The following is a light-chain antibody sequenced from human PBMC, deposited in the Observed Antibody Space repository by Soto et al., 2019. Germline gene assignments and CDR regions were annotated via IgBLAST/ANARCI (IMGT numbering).Light chain of an antibody. CDR1: ESISSW. V-gene: IGKV1-5*03. Sequence: DIQMTQSPSTLSASVGDRVTITCRASESISSWLAWYQQKPGKAPKLLIYKASNLESGVPSRFSGSGSGTELTLTISSLQSEDFEVYYCQQYNNWPITFGQGTRLEIK. CDR3: QQYNNWPIT. J-gene: IGKJ5*01. CDR2: KAS.